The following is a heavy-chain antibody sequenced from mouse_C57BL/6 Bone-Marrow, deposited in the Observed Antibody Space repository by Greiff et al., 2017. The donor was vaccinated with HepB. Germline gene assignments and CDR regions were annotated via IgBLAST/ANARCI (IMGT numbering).Heavy chain of an antibody. CDR2: INPNNGGT. CDR1: GYTFTDYY. CDR3: ARVSWDPYYAMDY. Sequence: VQLQQSGPELVKPGASVKISCKASGYTFTDYYMNWVKQSHGKSLEWIGDINPNNGGTSYNQKFKGKATLTVDKSSSTAYMELRSLTSEDSAVYYCARVSWDPYYAMDYWGQGTSVTVSS. V-gene: IGHV1-26*01. J-gene: IGHJ4*01. D-gene: IGHD4-1*01.